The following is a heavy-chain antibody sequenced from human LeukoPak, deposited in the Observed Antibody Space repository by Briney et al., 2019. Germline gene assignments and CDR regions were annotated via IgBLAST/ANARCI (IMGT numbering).Heavy chain of an antibody. CDR1: AGSISSSVYY. J-gene: IGHJ4*02. CDR2: IYYDGRT. CDR3: ARYGEGSLDYFDY. Sequence: SETLSLTCTVSAGSISSSVYYWGWIRQPPGKGLEWIGTIYYDGRTSYNPSLKSRVTMSIDTSKNQFSLKLSPVTAADTAVYYCARYGEGSLDYFDYWGQGTLVTVSS. D-gene: IGHD4-17*01. V-gene: IGHV4-39*07.